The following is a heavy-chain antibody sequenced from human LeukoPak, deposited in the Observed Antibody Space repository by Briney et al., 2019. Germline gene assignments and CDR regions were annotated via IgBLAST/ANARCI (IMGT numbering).Heavy chain of an antibody. Sequence: GGSLRLSCAASGFTFDDYAMHWVRQAPGKGLEWVSGISWNSGSIGYADSVKGRFTISRDNAKNSLYLQMNSLRTEDTALYYCAKDTAYCSGGSCYFDAFDIWGQGTMVTVSS. CDR2: ISWNSGSI. D-gene: IGHD2-15*01. CDR3: AKDTAYCSGGSCYFDAFDI. J-gene: IGHJ3*02. CDR1: GFTFDDYA. V-gene: IGHV3-9*01.